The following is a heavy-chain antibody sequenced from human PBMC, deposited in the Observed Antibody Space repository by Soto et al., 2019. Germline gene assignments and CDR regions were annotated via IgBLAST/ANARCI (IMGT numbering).Heavy chain of an antibody. CDR1: GYTFTGYY. CDR3: ARGGAARTRHNYYYYYYMDV. Sequence: GASVKVSCKASGYTFTGYYMHWVRQAPGQGLEWMGWINPNSGGTNYAQKFQGWVTITRDTSISTAYMELSRLRSDDTAVYYCARGGAARTRHNYYYYYYMDVWGKGTTVTV. CDR2: INPNSGGT. V-gene: IGHV1-2*04. J-gene: IGHJ6*03. D-gene: IGHD6-6*01.